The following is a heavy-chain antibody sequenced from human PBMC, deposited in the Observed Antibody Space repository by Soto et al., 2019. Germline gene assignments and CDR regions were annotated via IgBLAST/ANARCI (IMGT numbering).Heavy chain of an antibody. CDR1: GFTFSSYS. D-gene: IGHD3-10*01. CDR3: ARGVWFGETRAYDWFDP. CDR2: ISSSSSTI. Sequence: EVQLVESGGGLVQPGGSLRLSCAASGFTFSSYSMNWVRQAPGKGLEWVSYISSSSSTIYYADSVKGRFTISRNNAKNSLYLRMNSRRDEDTAVYYCARGVWFGETRAYDWFDPWGQGTLVTVSS. V-gene: IGHV3-48*02. J-gene: IGHJ5*02.